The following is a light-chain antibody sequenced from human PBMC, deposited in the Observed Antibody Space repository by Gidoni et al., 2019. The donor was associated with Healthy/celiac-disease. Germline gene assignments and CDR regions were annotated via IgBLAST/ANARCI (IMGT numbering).Light chain of an antibody. V-gene: IGKV1-39*01. J-gene: IGKJ1*01. CDR1: QSISSY. Sequence: DTQMTKSPSSLSASVGDRVTITCRASQSISSYLNWYQQKPGKAPKLLIYAASSLQSGVPSRFSGSGSGTDFTLTISSLQPEDFATYYCQQSYSTPPRTFGQGTKVEIK. CDR2: AAS. CDR3: QQSYSTPPRT.